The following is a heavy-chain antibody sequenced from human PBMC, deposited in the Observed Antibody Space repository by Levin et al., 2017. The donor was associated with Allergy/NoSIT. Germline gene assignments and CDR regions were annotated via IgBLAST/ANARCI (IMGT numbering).Heavy chain of an antibody. Sequence: GGSLRLSCAASGFTFSSYWMSWVRQAPGKGLEWVANIKQDGSEKYYVDSVKGRFTISRDNAKNSLYLQMNSLRAEDTAVYYCARESGGELWFRELLRGVYYYYMDVWGKGTTVTVSS. CDR2: IKQDGSEK. CDR3: ARESGGELWFRELLRGVYYYYMDV. D-gene: IGHD3-10*01. J-gene: IGHJ6*03. CDR1: GFTFSSYW. V-gene: IGHV3-7*01.